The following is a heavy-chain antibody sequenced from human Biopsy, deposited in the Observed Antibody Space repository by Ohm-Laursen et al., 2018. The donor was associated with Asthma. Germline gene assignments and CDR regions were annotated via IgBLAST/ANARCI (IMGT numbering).Heavy chain of an antibody. CDR3: ARDVMEWYLPAFDF. J-gene: IGHJ4*02. Sequence: SLRLSCAASELTFRSYAMHWVRQAPGKGLEWVAVGGSYYDGGLKYYADSVNGRFTVSRDDSKNTLYLQMNSLRPDDTAVYYCARDVMEWYLPAFDFWGQGTLVTVSS. V-gene: IGHV3-30-3*01. CDR2: GGSYYDGGLK. D-gene: IGHD3-3*01. CDR1: ELTFRSYA.